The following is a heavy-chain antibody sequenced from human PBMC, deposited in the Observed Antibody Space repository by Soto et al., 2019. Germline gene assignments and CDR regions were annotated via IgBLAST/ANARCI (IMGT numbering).Heavy chain of an antibody. J-gene: IGHJ4*02. V-gene: IGHV3-73*01. CDR2: IRAKAYSYAT. CDR3: TRHSVDY. Sequence: EVQVVESGGGLVQPGGSLKLSCAASGFTFSDAALHWVRQASGKGLEWVGRIRAKAYSYATAYAASVKGRFTISRDDSKNAAYLQMNSLKTEDTAVYYCTRHSVDYWGQGTLVTVSS. CDR1: GFTFSDAA.